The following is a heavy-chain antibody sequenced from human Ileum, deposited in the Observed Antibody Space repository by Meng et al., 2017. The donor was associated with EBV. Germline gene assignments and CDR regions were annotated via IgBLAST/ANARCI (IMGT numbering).Heavy chain of an antibody. CDR3: ASQAPGYRSGWGL. D-gene: IGHD6-19*01. CDR2: FYSAGTT. J-gene: IGHJ4*02. V-gene: IGHV3-53*01. Sequence: EVQLVESGGGLLQPGGSLRLSCAASGFTTSSTSMSWVRQAPGKGLEWVSVFYSAGTTYYADSVRGRFTISRDNSKNTLYLQMNSLRAEDTAVYYCASQAPGYRSGWGLWGQGTLVTVSS. CDR1: GFTTSSTS.